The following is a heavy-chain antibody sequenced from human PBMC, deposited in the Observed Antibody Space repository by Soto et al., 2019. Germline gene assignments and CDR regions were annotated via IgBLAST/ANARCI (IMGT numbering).Heavy chain of an antibody. V-gene: IGHV1-8*01. J-gene: IGHJ4*02. D-gene: IGHD3-16*01. CDR3: ASGGWGPPFDF. Sequence: QVQLVQSGADMKKPGASVKVSGKASGYTLTHYDINWARQATGQGLEWMGWMNPNTGNTGFAQKFQDRVTMTRNTSISTAYMELSSLRSEDTALYFCASGGWGPPFDFWGQGTPVTVSS. CDR2: MNPNTGNT. CDR1: GYTLTHYD.